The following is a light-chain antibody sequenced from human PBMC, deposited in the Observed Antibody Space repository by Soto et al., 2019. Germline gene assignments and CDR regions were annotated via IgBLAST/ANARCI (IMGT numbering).Light chain of an antibody. CDR3: QQYGGSPLT. V-gene: IGKV3-20*01. CDR2: GAS. CDR1: QSVTYSF. Sequence: EIVLTQSPGTLSLSPGERATLSCRASQSVTYSFLAWYQQKPGQAPRLLIYGASSRTTGVPDRFSGSGSGTDFTLTISRLEPEAFAVYYCQQYGGSPLTFGGGTKVEIK. J-gene: IGKJ4*01.